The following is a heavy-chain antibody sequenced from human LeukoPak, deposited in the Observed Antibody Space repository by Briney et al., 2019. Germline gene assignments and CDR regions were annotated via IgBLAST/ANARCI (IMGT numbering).Heavy chain of an antibody. CDR1: GYTFTGYY. Sequence: ASVKVSCKASGYTFTGYYMHWVRQAPGQGLEWMGIINPSGGSTSYAQKFQGRVTMTRDTSTSTVYMELSSLRSEDTAVYYCARDNSYYYGSGILVYWGQGTLVTVSS. V-gene: IGHV1-46*01. J-gene: IGHJ4*02. D-gene: IGHD3-10*01. CDR3: ARDNSYYYGSGILVY. CDR2: INPSGGST.